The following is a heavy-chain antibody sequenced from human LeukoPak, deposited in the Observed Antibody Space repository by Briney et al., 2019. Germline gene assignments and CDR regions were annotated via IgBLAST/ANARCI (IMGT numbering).Heavy chain of an antibody. J-gene: IGHJ4*02. Sequence: PGGSLRLSCAASGFTFSSYSMNWVRQAPGKGLEWVSYISSSSSTIYYADSVKGRFTISRDNAKNSLYLQMNSLRAEDTAVYYCARTLTGPIDYWGQGTLVTVSS. CDR3: ARTLTGPIDY. CDR2: ISSSSSTI. D-gene: IGHD3-9*01. V-gene: IGHV3-48*04. CDR1: GFTFSSYS.